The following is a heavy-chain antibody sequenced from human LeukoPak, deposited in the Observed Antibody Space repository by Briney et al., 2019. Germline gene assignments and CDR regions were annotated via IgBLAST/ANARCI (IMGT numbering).Heavy chain of an antibody. V-gene: IGHV4-59*11. Sequence: SETLSLTCAVSDDSFSSHYWPWIRQPPGKGLEWIGYISYIGSTNYNPSLKSRATISIDTSRIQFSLRLSSVTAADTAVYYCARDLVTVTKGFDIWGQGTMVSVSS. CDR1: DDSFSSHY. CDR3: ARDLVTVTKGFDI. D-gene: IGHD4-17*01. J-gene: IGHJ3*02. CDR2: ISYIGST.